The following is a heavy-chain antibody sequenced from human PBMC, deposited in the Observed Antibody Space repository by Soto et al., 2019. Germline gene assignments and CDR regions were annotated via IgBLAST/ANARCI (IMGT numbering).Heavy chain of an antibody. CDR2: IKNDGTST. V-gene: IGHV3-23*01. J-gene: IGHJ4*02. CDR1: GFNFDNYG. CDR3: AQLGLMTFSHKHYFNH. Sequence: PGGSLRLSCVASGFNFDNYGMSWVRQAPGEGLEWVSAIKNDGTSTYYAASVEDRFTISRDNSKNTLYLQLKSLRAEDTAVYYCAQLGLMTFSHKHYFNHWGRGTLVTVSS. D-gene: IGHD3-16*01.